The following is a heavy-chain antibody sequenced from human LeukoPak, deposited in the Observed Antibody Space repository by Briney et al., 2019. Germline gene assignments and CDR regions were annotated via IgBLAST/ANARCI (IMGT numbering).Heavy chain of an antibody. CDR1: GYSISSGYY. CDR2: IYHSGST. J-gene: IGHJ4*02. V-gene: IGHV4-38-2*02. D-gene: IGHD6-13*01. Sequence: PSETLSLTCTVSGYSISSGYYWGWIRQPPGKGLEWIGSIYHSGSTNYNPFLKSRVTMSVDTSKNQFSLKLSSVTAADTAVYYCAREGRASHSGYWGQGTLVTVSS. CDR3: AREGRASHSGY.